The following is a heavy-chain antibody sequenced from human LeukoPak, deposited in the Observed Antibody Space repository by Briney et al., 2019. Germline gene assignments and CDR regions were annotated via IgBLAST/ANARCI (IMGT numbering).Heavy chain of an antibody. Sequence: SVKVSCKASGYTFTGYYMHWVRQAPGQGLKRMRPINPNSGGTNYAQKFQGRVTMTRDTSISTAYMELSRLRSDDTAAYYSAVVSFYRTSSAVGGQGTLVTVSS. V-gene: IGHV1-2*06. CDR1: GYTFTGYY. CDR3: AVVSFYRTSSAV. D-gene: IGHD6-6*01. J-gene: IGHJ4*02. CDR2: INPNSGGT.